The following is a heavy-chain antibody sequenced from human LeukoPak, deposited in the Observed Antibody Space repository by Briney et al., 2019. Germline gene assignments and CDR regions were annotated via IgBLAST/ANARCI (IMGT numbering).Heavy chain of an antibody. D-gene: IGHD3-3*01. V-gene: IGHV4-34*01. CDR2: INHSGST. J-gene: IGHJ5*02. CDR1: GGSFSGYY. CDR3: ARSGRYYDFWSGYYTINWSDP. Sequence: SETLSLTCAVYGGSFSGYYWSWIRQPPGKGLEWIGEINHSGSTNYNPSLKSRVTISADTSKNQFSLKLSSVTAADTAVYYCARSGRYYDFWSGYYTINWSDPWGQGTLVTVSS.